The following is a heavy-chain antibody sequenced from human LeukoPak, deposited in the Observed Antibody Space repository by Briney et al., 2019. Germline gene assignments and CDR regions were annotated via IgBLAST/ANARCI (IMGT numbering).Heavy chain of an antibody. CDR1: GFTFSSYN. Sequence: GGSLRLSCAASGFTFSSYNMNWVRQAPGKGLEWVSSISTSSSYIYYADSVKGRFTISGDNSKNTLYLQMNSLRVEDTAVYYCASTPFYDYVWGSYRYRGLFDNWGQGTLVSVSS. J-gene: IGHJ4*02. V-gene: IGHV3-21*04. D-gene: IGHD3-16*02. CDR2: ISTSSSYI. CDR3: ASTPFYDYVWGSYRYRGLFDN.